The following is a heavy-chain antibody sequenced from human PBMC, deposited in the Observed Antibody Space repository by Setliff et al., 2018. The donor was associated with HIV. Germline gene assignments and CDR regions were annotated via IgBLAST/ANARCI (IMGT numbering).Heavy chain of an antibody. V-gene: IGHV1-69*13. CDR2: IIPIFGTA. CDR1: GYTFTGYY. CDR3: ARRKSGSSYRFFDY. D-gene: IGHD3-16*02. Sequence: SVKVSCKASGYTFTGYYMHWVRQAPGQGLEWMGGIIPIFGTANYAQKFQGRVTITADESTSTAYMELSSLRSEDTAVYYCARRKSGSSYRFFDYWGQGTLVTVSS. J-gene: IGHJ4*02.